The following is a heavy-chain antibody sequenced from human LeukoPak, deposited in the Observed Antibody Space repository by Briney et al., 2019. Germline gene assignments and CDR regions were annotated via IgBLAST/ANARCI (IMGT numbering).Heavy chain of an antibody. CDR3: ASVLSGIAVAGSFDP. CDR1: VGTXSSYA. Sequence: GASVKVSCKASVGTXSSYAISWVRQAPGQGLEWIGRIIPILGIANYAQKFQGRVTITADKSTSTAYMELSSLRSEDTAVYYCASVLSGIAVAGSFDPWGQGTLVTVSS. V-gene: IGHV1-69*04. CDR2: IIPILGIA. J-gene: IGHJ5*02. D-gene: IGHD6-19*01.